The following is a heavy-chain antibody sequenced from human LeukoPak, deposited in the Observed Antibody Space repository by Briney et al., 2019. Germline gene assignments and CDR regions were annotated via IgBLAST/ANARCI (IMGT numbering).Heavy chain of an antibody. CDR2: INHSGST. V-gene: IGHV4-34*01. Sequence: SETLSLTCAVYGGSFSGYYWSWIRQSPGKGLEWIGEINHSGSTNYNPSLKSRVTISVDTSKNQFSLKLSSVTAADTAVYYCARGDSSSWSVIGYWFDPWGQGTLVTVSS. D-gene: IGHD6-13*01. CDR3: ARGDSSSWSVIGYWFDP. J-gene: IGHJ5*02. CDR1: GGSFSGYY.